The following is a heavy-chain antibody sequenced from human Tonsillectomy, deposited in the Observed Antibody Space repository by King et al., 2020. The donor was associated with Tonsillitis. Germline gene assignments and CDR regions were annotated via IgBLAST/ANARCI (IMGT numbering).Heavy chain of an antibody. V-gene: IGHV3-23*04. Sequence: EVQLVESGGGLVQLGGSLRLSCAASGFTFSSYAMSWLRQAPGKGLEWVSAISGGGGSAYYADSVKGRFTISRDNSKNTLYLQMNSLRAEDTAVYFCAKGGLGYCSSTNCYYYFDYWGQGTLVTVSS. CDR1: GFTFSSYA. CDR2: ISGGGGSA. CDR3: AKGGLGYCSSTNCYYYFDY. D-gene: IGHD2-2*03. J-gene: IGHJ4*02.